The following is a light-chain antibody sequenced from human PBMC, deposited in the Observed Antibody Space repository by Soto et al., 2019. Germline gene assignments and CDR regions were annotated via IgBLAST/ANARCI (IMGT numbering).Light chain of an antibody. CDR1: QSLSADH. CDR2: GAS. J-gene: IGKJ5*01. Sequence: EIVLTQSPDTLSLSPGQRATLTCRASQSLSADHIAWYQQKPGQPPKFLIYGASIRATGIPERFSGSGSGAQFTLTISSLEPEDFAVYHCQQYSSSPLITFGQGTRLEIK. V-gene: IGKV3-20*01. CDR3: QQYSSSPLIT.